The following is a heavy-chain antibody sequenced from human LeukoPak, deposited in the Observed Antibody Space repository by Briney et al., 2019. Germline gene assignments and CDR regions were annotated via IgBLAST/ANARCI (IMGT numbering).Heavy chain of an antibody. V-gene: IGHV3-23*01. D-gene: IGHD3-10*01. CDR1: GFTFSSYA. CDR2: ISGSGGST. Sequence: PGGSLRLSCAASGFTFSSYAMSWVRQAPGKGLEWVSAISGSGGSTYYADSVKGRFTISRDNSKNTLYLQMNSLRAEDTAVYYCANMAGASYYYYGMDVWGQGTTVTVSS. J-gene: IGHJ6*02. CDR3: ANMAGASYYYYGMDV.